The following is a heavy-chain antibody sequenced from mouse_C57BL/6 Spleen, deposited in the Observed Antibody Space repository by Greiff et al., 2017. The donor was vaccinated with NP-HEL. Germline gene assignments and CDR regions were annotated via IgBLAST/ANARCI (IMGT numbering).Heavy chain of an antibody. CDR3: AITTVVADYYAMDY. CDR2: IDPANGNT. CDR1: GFNIKNTY. D-gene: IGHD1-1*01. J-gene: IGHJ4*01. V-gene: IGHV14-3*01. Sequence: VQLKESVAELVRPGASVKLSCTASGFNIKNTYMHWVKQRPEQGLEWIGRIDPANGNTKYAPKFQGKATITADTSSNTAYLQLSSLTSEDTAIYYCAITTVVADYYAMDYWGQGTSVTVSS.